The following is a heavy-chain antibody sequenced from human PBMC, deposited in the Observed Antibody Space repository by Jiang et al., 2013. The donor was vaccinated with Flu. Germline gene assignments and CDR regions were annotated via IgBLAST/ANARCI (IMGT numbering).Heavy chain of an antibody. CDR1: GGSISSYF. J-gene: IGHJ2*01. V-gene: IGHV4-59*08. D-gene: IGHD3-3*01. Sequence: PGLVKPSETLPLTCTVSGGSISSYFWSWIRQPPGKGLEWIGYIYYSGSTNYNPSLKSRVTISVDTSKNQFSLKLSSVTAADTAVYYCARRHYDFWPVYFDLWGRGTLVTVSS. CDR2: IYYSGST. CDR3: ARRHYDFWPVYFDL.